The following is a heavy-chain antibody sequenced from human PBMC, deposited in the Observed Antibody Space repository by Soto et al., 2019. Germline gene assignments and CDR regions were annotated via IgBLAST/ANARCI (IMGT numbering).Heavy chain of an antibody. CDR2: IYPGDSDT. J-gene: IGHJ3*02. CDR3: ASLYCSGGSCYGAFDI. Sequence: GESLKISCKGSGYSFTSYWIGWVRQMPGKGLEWMGIIYPGDSDTRYSPSFQGQVTISADKSISTAYLQWSSLNASDTAMYYCASLYCSGGSCYGAFDIWGQGTMVTVSS. CDR1: GYSFTSYW. D-gene: IGHD2-15*01. V-gene: IGHV5-51*01.